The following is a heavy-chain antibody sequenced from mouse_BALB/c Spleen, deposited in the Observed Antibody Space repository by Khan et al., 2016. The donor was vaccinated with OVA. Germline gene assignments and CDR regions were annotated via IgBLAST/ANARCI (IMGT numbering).Heavy chain of an antibody. CDR2: ISYSGSP. V-gene: IGHV3-2*02. CDR1: GYSITSDYS. J-gene: IGHJ3*02. Sequence: EVQLQESGPGLVKPSQSLSLTCTVTGYSITSDYSWNWIRQFPGNRLEWMGYISYSGSPSYNPSLKSRISITRDTSKNQFFLQLNSVTAEDTATYFCARGRGYWGQGTLVTVSA. CDR3: ARGRGY. D-gene: IGHD3-3*01.